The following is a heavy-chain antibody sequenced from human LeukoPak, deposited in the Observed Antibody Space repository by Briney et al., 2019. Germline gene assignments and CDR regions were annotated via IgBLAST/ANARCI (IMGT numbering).Heavy chain of an antibody. D-gene: IGHD2-15*01. CDR2: INHSGST. V-gene: IGHV4-34*01. Sequence: SETLSLTCAAYGGSFSGYHWSWIRQPPGKGLEWIGEINHSGSTNYNPSLKSRVTISVDTSKNQFSLKLSSVTAADTAVYYCASTYIVAPGYWGQGTLVTVSS. CDR1: GGSFSGYH. CDR3: ASTYIVAPGY. J-gene: IGHJ4*02.